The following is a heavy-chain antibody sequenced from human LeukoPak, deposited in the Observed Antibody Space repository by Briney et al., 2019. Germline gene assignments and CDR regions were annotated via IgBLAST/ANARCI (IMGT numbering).Heavy chain of an antibody. CDR1: GGSISSSSYY. CDR3: ARAYSSGENSLYY. CDR2: IYYSGST. D-gene: IGHD6-19*01. Sequence: SETLSLTCTVSGGSISSSSYYWGWIRQPPGKGLEWIGSIYYSGSTYYNPSLKSRVTISVDTSKNQFSLKLSSVTAADTAVYYCARAYSSGENSLYYWGQGTLVTVSS. V-gene: IGHV4-39*01. J-gene: IGHJ4*02.